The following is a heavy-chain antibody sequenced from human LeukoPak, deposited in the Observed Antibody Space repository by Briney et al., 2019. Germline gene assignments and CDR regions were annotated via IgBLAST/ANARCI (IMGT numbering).Heavy chain of an antibody. CDR1: GLTFDDYA. D-gene: IGHD6-13*01. V-gene: IGHV3-43*02. Sequence: PGGSLRLSCAASGLTFDDYAMHWVRQAPGKGLEWVSFISGDGTRTYYADSVKGRFTISRDNSKNSLYLQVNSLRTEDTALYYCAKGAIASAGTQYWGQGTLVTVSS. J-gene: IGHJ4*02. CDR3: AKGAIASAGTQY. CDR2: ISGDGTRT.